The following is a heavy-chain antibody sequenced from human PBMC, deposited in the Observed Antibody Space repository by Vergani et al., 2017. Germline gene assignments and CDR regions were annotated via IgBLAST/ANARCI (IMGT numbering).Heavy chain of an antibody. Sequence: EVQLVESGGGLVQPGRSLRLSCAASGFIFDDYAMHWVRQAPGKGLEWVSGISWNSGSIGYADSVKGRFTISRDNAKNSLYLQMNSLRAEDTALYYCAKGATLVVMTRGFDYWGQGTLVTVSS. V-gene: IGHV3-9*01. CDR2: ISWNSGSI. J-gene: IGHJ4*02. CDR3: AKGATLVVMTRGFDY. CDR1: GFIFDDYA. D-gene: IGHD3-22*01.